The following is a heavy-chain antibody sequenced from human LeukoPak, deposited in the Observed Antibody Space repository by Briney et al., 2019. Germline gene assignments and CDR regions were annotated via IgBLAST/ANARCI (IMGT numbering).Heavy chain of an antibody. V-gene: IGHV1-2*02. Sequence: ASVKVSCKASGYTFTGYYMHWVRQAPGQGLEWMGWINPNSGGTNYAQKFQGRVTMTRDTSISTAYMELSRLRSDDTAVYYCARFRKIRFLEWLPPSCVFDYWGQGTLVTVSS. CDR3: ARFRKIRFLEWLPPSCVFDY. CDR1: GYTFTGYY. J-gene: IGHJ4*02. CDR2: INPNSGGT. D-gene: IGHD3-3*01.